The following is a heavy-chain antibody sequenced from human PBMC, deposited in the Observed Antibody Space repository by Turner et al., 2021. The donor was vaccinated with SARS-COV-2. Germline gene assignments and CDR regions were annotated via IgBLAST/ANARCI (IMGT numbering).Heavy chain of an antibody. CDR3: AKDGAPFLLYFGGPKFYFDY. V-gene: IGHV3-30*19. CDR2: FSYDGSNT. J-gene: IGHJ4*02. D-gene: IGHD3-10*01. Sequence: VQLVQSGGVAGEPVRSLRRCCAASAPAFSSYGMPWVRQAPGKGLVWVAVFSYDGSNTNYADSVKGRFTISGDKSKNPLYLKLNSLTAEDTAVYYCAKDGAPFLLYFGGPKFYFDYWGQGTLVTVSS. CDR1: APAFSSYG.